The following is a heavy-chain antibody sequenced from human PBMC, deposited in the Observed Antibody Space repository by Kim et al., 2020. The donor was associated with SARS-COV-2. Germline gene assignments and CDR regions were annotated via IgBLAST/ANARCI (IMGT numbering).Heavy chain of an antibody. CDR2: IYTSGNT. V-gene: IGHV4-4*07. CDR1: GGSISSYY. D-gene: IGHD3-3*01. CDR3: ARVLGWQLGGGYFDY. J-gene: IGHJ4*02. Sequence: SETLSLTCTVFGGSISSYYWTWIRQPAGKGLEWIGRIYTSGNTNYNPSLKSRVTMSIDTSKNQFSLKLSSVTAADTAVYYCARVLGWQLGGGYFDYWGQGTLVTVSS.